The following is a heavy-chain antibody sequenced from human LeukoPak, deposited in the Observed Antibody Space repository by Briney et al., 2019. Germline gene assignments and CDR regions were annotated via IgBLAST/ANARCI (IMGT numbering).Heavy chain of an antibody. J-gene: IGHJ5*02. V-gene: IGHV4-30-4*01. CDR1: GGSISSGDYY. D-gene: IGHD3-10*01. Sequence: SETLSLTCTVSGGSISSGDYYWSWIRQPPGKGLEWIGYIYYSGSTYYNPSLRSRVTISVDTSKNQFSLKLSSVTAADTAVYYCAREIGDYYGSGRSRTPDNWFDPWGQGTLVTVSS. CDR3: AREIGDYYGSGRSRTPDNWFDP. CDR2: IYYSGST.